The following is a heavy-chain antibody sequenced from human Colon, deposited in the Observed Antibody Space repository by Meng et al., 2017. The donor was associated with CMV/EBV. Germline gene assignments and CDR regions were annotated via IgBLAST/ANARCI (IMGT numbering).Heavy chain of an antibody. V-gene: IGHV7-4-1*02. CDR3: ARDFCNAGSCYSGRHSRRFDP. J-gene: IGHJ5*02. Sequence: IDWVGQATGQGLEWLGWINANTGKPTYAQGFTGRFVFSLDTSVSTAYLQISSLQADDNAVYYCARDFCNAGSCYSGRHSRRFDPWGQGTLVTVSS. D-gene: IGHD2-15*01. CDR2: INANTGKP.